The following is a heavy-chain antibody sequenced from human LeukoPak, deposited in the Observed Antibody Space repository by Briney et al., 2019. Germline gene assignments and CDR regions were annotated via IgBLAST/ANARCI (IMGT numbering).Heavy chain of an antibody. CDR2: INDSGDT. CDR1: GGSFSDYY. V-gene: IGHV4-34*01. Sequence: PSETLSPTCAVYGGSFSDYYWTWIRQSPGRGLEWIGEINDSGDTRSNPSLKSRVSISTDTSRNQFSLNMSSVTAADTAVYYCARGDPSFSTLDLWGQGSLITVSS. D-gene: IGHD3-10*01. CDR3: ARGDPSFSTLDL. J-gene: IGHJ5*02.